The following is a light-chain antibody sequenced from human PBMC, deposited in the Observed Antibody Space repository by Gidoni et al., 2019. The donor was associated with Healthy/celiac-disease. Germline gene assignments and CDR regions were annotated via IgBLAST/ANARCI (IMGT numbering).Light chain of an antibody. CDR2: AAS. J-gene: IGKJ1*01. V-gene: IGKV1-27*01. CDR3: QKYTSARPWT. Sequence: DIQMTQSPSSRSASVGDRGTITCRASQGISNYLAWYKQKPGKVPKLLIYAASTLQSGVPSRFSGSGYGTDFTLTISSLQPEDVATYYCQKYTSARPWTFGQGTKVEIK. CDR1: QGISNY.